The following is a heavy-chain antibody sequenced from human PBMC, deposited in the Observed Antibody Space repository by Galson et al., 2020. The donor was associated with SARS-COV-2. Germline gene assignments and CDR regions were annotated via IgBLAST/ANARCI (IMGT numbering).Heavy chain of an antibody. CDR3: ATGPGTSCYECHWFDP. CDR2: FDPEDGET. CDR1: GYTLTELS. J-gene: IGHJ5*02. D-gene: IGHD2-2*01. V-gene: IGHV1-24*01. Sequence: ASVKVSCKVSGYTLTELSMHWVRQAPGKGLEWMGGFDPEDGETIYAQKFQGRVTKTEDTSTDTAYMELSSLRSEDTAVYYCATGPGTSCYECHWFDPWGQGTLVTVAS.